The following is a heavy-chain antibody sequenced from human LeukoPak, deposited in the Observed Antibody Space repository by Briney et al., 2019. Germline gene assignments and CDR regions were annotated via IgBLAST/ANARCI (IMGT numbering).Heavy chain of an antibody. CDR2: IYHSGST. V-gene: IGHV4-38-2*01. J-gene: IGHJ4*02. CDR3: ARSYSYGFSFDY. D-gene: IGHD5-18*01. CDR1: GYSISSGYY. Sequence: EPSETLSLTCAVSGYSISSGYYWGWIRQPPGKGLEWIGSIYHSGSTYYNPSLKSRVTISVDTSKNQFSLRLSSVTAADTAVYYCARSYSYGFSFDYWGQGTLVTVSS.